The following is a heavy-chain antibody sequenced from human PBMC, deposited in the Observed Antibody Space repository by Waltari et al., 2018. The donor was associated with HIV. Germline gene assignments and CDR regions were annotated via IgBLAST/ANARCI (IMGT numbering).Heavy chain of an antibody. J-gene: IGHJ4*02. CDR3: AREGRGYGGNSGY. V-gene: IGHV4-38-2*02. CDR1: GYSISSGYY. D-gene: IGHD4-17*01. Sequence: QVQLQESGPGLVKPSETLSLTCTVSGYSISSGYYWGRIRQPPGKGLEWIGSIYHSGSTYYNPSLKSRVTISVDTSKNQFSLKLSSVTAADTAVYYCAREGRGYGGNSGYWGQGTLVTVSS. CDR2: IYHSGST.